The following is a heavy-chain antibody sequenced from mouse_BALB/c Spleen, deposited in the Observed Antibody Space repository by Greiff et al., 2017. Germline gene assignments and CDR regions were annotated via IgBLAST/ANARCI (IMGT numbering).Heavy chain of an antibody. CDR1: GYTFTSYY. CDR3: TRYGNDAYAMDY. V-gene: IGHV1S81*02. CDR2: INPSNGGT. J-gene: IGHJ4*01. Sequence: QVQLQQPGADLVKPGASVKLSCKASGYTFTSYYMYWVKQRPGQGLEWIGGINPSNGGTNFNEKFKSKATLTVDKSSSTAYMQLSSLTSEDSAVYYCTRYGNDAYAMDYWGQGTSVTVSA. D-gene: IGHD2-1*01.